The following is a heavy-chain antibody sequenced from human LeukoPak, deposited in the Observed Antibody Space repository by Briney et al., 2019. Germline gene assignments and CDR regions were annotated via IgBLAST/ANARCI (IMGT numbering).Heavy chain of an antibody. CDR1: GFNFSKYI. V-gene: IGHV3-23*01. D-gene: IGHD2/OR15-2a*01. CDR2: LTASGANT. Sequence: PGGSLRLSCAASGFNFSKYIMTWVRQAPGKGLEWVSSLTASGANTYYADSVKGRFTISRDNSMNTLYLQMNSLRGEDTAIYYCVKDGRNSPHGWGRGTLVTVSS. CDR3: VKDGRNSPHG. J-gene: IGHJ4*02.